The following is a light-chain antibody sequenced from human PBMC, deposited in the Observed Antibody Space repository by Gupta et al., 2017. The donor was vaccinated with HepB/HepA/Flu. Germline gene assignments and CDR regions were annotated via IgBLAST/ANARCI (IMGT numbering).Light chain of an antibody. Sequence: DIKRTQSPSSLSASVGDRVTITCRASQGISTFLAWYQQKPGKVPKLLIYAASTLQSGVPSRFCGSGSGTDFTLPISSLQPEDVATYYCQKYNSAPWTFGQGTKVEIK. J-gene: IGKJ1*01. CDR1: QGISTF. CDR3: QKYNSAPWT. V-gene: IGKV1-27*01. CDR2: AAS.